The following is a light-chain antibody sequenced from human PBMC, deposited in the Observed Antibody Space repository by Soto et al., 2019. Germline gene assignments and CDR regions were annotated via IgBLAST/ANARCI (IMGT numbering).Light chain of an antibody. J-gene: IGLJ2*01. Sequence: QSVLTQPPSASGSPGQSVTISCTGSSSDVGGYNYVSWYQQHPGKAPKLMIYEVSKRTSGVTDRLSGTKSGNTASLTVSGLQAEDEADYYCSSYGGSNTVVFGGGTKLTVL. CDR1: SSDVGGYNY. CDR2: EVS. CDR3: SSYGGSNTVV. V-gene: IGLV2-8*01.